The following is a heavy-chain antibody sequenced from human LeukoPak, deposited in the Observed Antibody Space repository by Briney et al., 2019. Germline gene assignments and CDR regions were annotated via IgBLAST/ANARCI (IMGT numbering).Heavy chain of an antibody. J-gene: IGHJ4*02. V-gene: IGHV3-30-3*01. Sequence: GGSLRLSCAASGFTFSSYAMHWVRQAPGKGLEWVAVISYDGSNKYYADSVKGRFTISSDNSKNTLYLQMDTLGAEGTAVYYCARDSGSWGRNSYFDYWGQGTLVTVSS. D-gene: IGHD6-13*01. CDR1: GFTFSSYA. CDR3: ARDSGSWGRNSYFDY. CDR2: ISYDGSNK.